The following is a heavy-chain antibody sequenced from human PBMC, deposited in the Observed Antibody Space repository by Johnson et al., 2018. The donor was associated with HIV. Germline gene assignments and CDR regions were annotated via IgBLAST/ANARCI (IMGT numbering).Heavy chain of an antibody. V-gene: IGHV3-11*01. Sequence: QMQLVESGGGLVKPGGSLRLSCAASGFTFSDYYMSWIRQAPGKGLEWVSYISSSGSTIYYADSVKGRFTISRDHSKNTLNLQMNSLRPEDTGVYYCTRDWGEDGYTWGLGFDIWGPGTVVTVSS. J-gene: IGHJ3*02. CDR3: TRDWGEDGYTWGLGFDI. CDR2: ISSSGSTI. D-gene: IGHD5-24*01. CDR1: GFTFSDYY.